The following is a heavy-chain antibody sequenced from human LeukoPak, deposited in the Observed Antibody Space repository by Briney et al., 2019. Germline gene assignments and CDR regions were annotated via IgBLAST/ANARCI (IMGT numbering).Heavy chain of an antibody. Sequence: SVKVSCKASGGTFSSYAISWVRQAPGQGLEWMGRIIPIFGIANYAQKFQGRVTITADKSTSTAYMELSSLRSEDTAVYYCARGGDIVVVPAAERGWFDPWGQGTLVTVSS. D-gene: IGHD2-2*01. CDR3: ARGGDIVVVPAAERGWFDP. J-gene: IGHJ5*02. CDR1: GGTFSSYA. CDR2: IIPIFGIA. V-gene: IGHV1-69*04.